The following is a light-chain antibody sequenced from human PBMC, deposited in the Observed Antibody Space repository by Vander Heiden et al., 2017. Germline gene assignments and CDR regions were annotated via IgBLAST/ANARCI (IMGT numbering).Light chain of an antibody. Sequence: SSELTQPPSLSVSPGQTASSTCSGDKWGDKDDGGEQEKPGQAPVVVIHQDSKRPSGIPERFAGSNSGNTATLTISGTQAMDEADYYCQAWDSSTVVFGGGTKLTVL. V-gene: IGLV3-1*01. CDR2: QDS. CDR3: QAWDSSTVV. J-gene: IGLJ2*01. CDR1: KWGDKD.